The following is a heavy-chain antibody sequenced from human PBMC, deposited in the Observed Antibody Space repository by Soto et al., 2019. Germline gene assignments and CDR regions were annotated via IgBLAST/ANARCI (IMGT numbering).Heavy chain of an antibody. J-gene: IGHJ4*02. CDR1: GGSISSGDYY. CDR3: ASPRQGNYDFLSGYYALDY. CDR2: IYYSGST. Sequence: LSLTCTVSGGSISSGDYYWSWIRQPPGKGLEWIGYIYYSGSTYYNPSLKSRVTISVDTSKRQFSLNLRSVTAADTAVYYCASPRQGNYDFLSGYYALDYWSQGTLVTVSS. D-gene: IGHD3-3*01. V-gene: IGHV4-30-4*01.